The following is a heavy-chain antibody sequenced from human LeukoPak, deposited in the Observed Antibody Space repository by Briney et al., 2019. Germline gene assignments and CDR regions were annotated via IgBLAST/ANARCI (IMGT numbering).Heavy chain of an antibody. V-gene: IGHV3-30*04. CDR2: ISYDGSNK. J-gene: IGHJ4*02. CDR3: AREVERFGEFDY. Sequence: GRSLRLPCAASGFTFSSYAMHWVRQAPGKGLEWVAVISYDGSNKYYADSVKGRFTISRDNSKNTLYLQMNSPRAEDTAVYYCAREVERFGEFDYWGQGTLVTVSS. CDR1: GFTFSSYA. D-gene: IGHD3-10*01.